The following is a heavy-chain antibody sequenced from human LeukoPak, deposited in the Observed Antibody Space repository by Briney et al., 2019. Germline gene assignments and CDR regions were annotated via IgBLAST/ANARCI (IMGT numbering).Heavy chain of an antibody. CDR2: ISSTGGST. CDR1: GFTFSNYA. V-gene: IGHV3-64D*06. J-gene: IGHJ4*02. D-gene: IGHD4-23*01. CDR3: VKGSTVVF. Sequence: PAGSLRLSCSASGFTFSNYAMHWVRQAPGKGLEYVSTISSTGGSTYYTDSVRGRFTISRDNSKNTLYLQMSSLRGEDTAVYYCVKGSTVVFWGQGTLVTVSS.